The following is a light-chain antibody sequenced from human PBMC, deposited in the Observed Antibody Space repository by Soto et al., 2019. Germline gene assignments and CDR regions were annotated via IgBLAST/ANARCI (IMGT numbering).Light chain of an antibody. CDR2: DAS. CDR1: QSVSNY. V-gene: IGKV3-11*01. Sequence: EIVLTQSPATLSLSPGERATVSCRASQSVSNYLGWYQQKPGQAPRLLIYDASNRATGIPARFSGSGSGTDFPSTIAGLEPKNFEVNYCNTGAPSAQGTGWEI. J-gene: IGKJ5*01. CDR3: NTGAP.